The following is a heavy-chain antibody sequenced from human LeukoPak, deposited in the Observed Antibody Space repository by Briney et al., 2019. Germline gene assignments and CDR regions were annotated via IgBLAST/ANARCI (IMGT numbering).Heavy chain of an antibody. CDR3: ARDRGYCSGGSCPSQRGAVFGFDI. V-gene: IGHV1-46*01. J-gene: IGHJ3*02. CDR1: GYTFTSYY. CDR2: INPSGGST. D-gene: IGHD2-15*01. Sequence: ASVKVSCKASGYTFTSYYMHWVRQAPGQGLEWMGLINPSGGSTSYAQKFRGRVTMTRDMSTSTVYMELSSLRSEDSAVYYCARDRGYCSGGSCPSQRGAVFGFDIWGQGTMVIVSS.